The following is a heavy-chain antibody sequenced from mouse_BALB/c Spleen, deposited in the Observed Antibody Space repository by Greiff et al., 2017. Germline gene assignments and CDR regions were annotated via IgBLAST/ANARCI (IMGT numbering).Heavy chain of an antibody. CDR1: GYSITSDYA. D-gene: IGHD1-1*01. CDR2: ISYSGST. CDR3: ARPGGSMAY. J-gene: IGHJ3*01. Sequence: EVQLQQSGPGLVKPSQSLSLTCTVTGYSITSDYAWNWIRQFPGNKLEWMGYISYSGSTSYNPSLKSRISITRDTSKNQFFLQLNSVTTEDTATYYCARPGGSMAYWGQGTLVTVSA. V-gene: IGHV3-2*02.